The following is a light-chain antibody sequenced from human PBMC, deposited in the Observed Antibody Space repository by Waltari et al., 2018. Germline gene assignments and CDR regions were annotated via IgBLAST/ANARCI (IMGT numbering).Light chain of an antibody. CDR3: QQYNSYSLLT. J-gene: IGKJ4*01. Sequence: DIQMTQSTSTLSASVGDRVTITCRASQSISNWLAWYQQKPGKAPKLLIYKASTLESGVPSRFSGSGSGTEFTLTISSLQPDDFATDYCQQYNSYSLLTFGGGTKVEIK. CDR1: QSISNW. CDR2: KAS. V-gene: IGKV1-5*03.